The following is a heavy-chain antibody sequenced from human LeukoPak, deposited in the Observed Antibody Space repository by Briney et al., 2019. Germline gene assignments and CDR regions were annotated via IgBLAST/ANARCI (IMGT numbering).Heavy chain of an antibody. CDR1: GYTFTSYD. CDR3: ARVFRSYSSGWYVCQH. J-gene: IGHJ1*01. V-gene: IGHV1-8*01. CDR2: MNPNSGNT. D-gene: IGHD6-19*01. Sequence: GASVKVSCKASGYTFTSYDINWVRQATGQGLEWMGWMNPNSGNTGYAQKFQGRVTMTRNTPISTAYMELSSLRSEDTAVYYCARVFRSYSSGWYVCQHWGQGTLVTVSS.